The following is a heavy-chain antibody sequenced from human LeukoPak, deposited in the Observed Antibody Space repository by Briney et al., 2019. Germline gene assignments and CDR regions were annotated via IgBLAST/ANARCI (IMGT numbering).Heavy chain of an antibody. J-gene: IGHJ4*02. Sequence: PGGSLRLSCAASGFTFSTYAMSWVRQAPGKGLVWVSTISGSGTRTYYADSVKGRFTISRDNSKNTLYLQMNGLRAEDTAVYYCAKGYYYDSSGYFDYWGQGTLVTVSS. CDR2: ISGSGTRT. D-gene: IGHD3-22*01. V-gene: IGHV3-23*01. CDR1: GFTFSTYA. CDR3: AKGYYYDSSGYFDY.